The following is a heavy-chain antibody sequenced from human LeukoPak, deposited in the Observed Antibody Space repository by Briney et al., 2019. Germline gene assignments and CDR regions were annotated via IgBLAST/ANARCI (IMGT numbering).Heavy chain of an antibody. CDR3: AREVDSSGYYPL. CDR2: IFYTGST. D-gene: IGHD3-22*01. CDR1: GGSISSGGYY. Sequence: SETLSLTCTVSGGSISSGGYYWSRIRQHPGKGLEWIGYIFYTGSTYYNPSLKSRVTISVDTSKNQFSLKLSSVTAADTAVYYCAREVDSSGYYPLWGQGTLVTVSS. V-gene: IGHV4-31*03. J-gene: IGHJ4*02.